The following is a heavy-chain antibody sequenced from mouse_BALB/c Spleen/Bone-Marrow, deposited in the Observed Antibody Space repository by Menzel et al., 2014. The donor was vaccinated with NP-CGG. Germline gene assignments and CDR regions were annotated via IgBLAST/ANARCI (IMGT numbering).Heavy chain of an antibody. V-gene: IGHV5-6-2*01. CDR3: ARQGYPYFDY. Sequence: VESGGGLVKLGGSLKLSCAASGFTFSSYYMSWVRPTPEKRLELVAAINSNGGSTYYPDTVKGRFTTSRDNAKNTLYLQMSSLKSEDTALYYCARQGYPYFDYWGQGTTLTVSS. D-gene: IGHD2-14*01. CDR1: GFTFSSYY. CDR2: INSNGGST. J-gene: IGHJ2*01.